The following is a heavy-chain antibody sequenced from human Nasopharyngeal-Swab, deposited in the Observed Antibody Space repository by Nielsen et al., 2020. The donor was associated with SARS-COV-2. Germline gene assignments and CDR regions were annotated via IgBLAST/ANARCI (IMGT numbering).Heavy chain of an antibody. CDR2: ISSSSSTI. J-gene: IGHJ6*02. CDR1: GFTLSSYS. CDR3: ARIYSNSYYYYYGMDV. Sequence: GGSLRLSCAASGFTLSSYSMNWVRQAPGKGLEWVSYISSSSSTIYYADSVKGRFTISRDNAKNSLYLQMNSLRAEDTAVYYCARIYSNSYYYYYGMDVWGQGTTVTVSS. D-gene: IGHD4-11*01. V-gene: IGHV3-48*04.